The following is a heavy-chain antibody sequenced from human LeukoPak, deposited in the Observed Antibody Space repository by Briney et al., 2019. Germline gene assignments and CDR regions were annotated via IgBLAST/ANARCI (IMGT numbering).Heavy chain of an antibody. D-gene: IGHD3-3*02. V-gene: IGHV1-18*01. CDR1: GYTFTSYG. CDR3: ARDWQGYLNGGIWDY. J-gene: IGHJ4*02. CDR2: ISAYNGNT. Sequence: ASVKVSCKASGYTFTSYGISWVRQAPGQGLEWMGWISAYNGNTNYAQKLQGRVTMTTDTSTSTAYMELRSLRSDDTAVYYCARDWQGYLNGGIWDYWGQGTLVTVSS.